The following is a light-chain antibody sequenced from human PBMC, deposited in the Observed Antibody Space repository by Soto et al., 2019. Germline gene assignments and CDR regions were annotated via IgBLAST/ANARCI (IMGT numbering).Light chain of an antibody. V-gene: IGLV2-14*01. J-gene: IGLJ1*01. Sequence: QSALTQPASVSGSPGQSITISCTGTSSDVGGYNYVSWYQQHPGKAPKLMIYEVSNRPSGVSNRFSGSKSGNTASLTISGLQAEDDADYYRSSYTSSSTLVFGTGTKLTVL. CDR3: SSYTSSSTLV. CDR1: SSDVGGYNY. CDR2: EVS.